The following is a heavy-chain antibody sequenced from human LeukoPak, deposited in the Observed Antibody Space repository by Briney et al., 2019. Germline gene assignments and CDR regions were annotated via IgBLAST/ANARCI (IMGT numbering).Heavy chain of an antibody. CDR2: IYYSGST. Sequence: SETRSLTCTVSGGSISSYYWSWIRQPPGKGLEWIGYIYYSGSTNYNPSLKSRVTISVDTSKNQFSLKLSSVTAADTAVYYCARHYRLLQVNWFDPWGQGTLVTVSS. V-gene: IGHV4-59*08. D-gene: IGHD2-21*02. CDR3: ARHYRLLQVNWFDP. J-gene: IGHJ5*02. CDR1: GGSISSYY.